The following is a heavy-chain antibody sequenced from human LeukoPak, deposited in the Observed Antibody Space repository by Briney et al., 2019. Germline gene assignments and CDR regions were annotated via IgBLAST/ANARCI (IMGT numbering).Heavy chain of an antibody. V-gene: IGHV1-3*01. Sequence: ASVTVSCKASGYTFTSYAMHWVRQAPGQSLEWMGWINAGNGNTKYSQKFQGRVTITRDTSASTVYMELSSLRPEDTAVYYCARDAASAVAGIWGQGTLVTVSS. CDR1: GYTFTSYA. CDR2: INAGNGNT. J-gene: IGHJ4*02. CDR3: ARDAASAVAGI. D-gene: IGHD6-19*01.